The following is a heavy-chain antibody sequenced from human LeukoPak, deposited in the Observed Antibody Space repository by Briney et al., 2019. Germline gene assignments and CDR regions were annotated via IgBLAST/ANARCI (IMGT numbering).Heavy chain of an antibody. J-gene: IGHJ4*02. D-gene: IGHD6-19*01. Sequence: GGSLRLSCAASGFTFSSYWMSWVRQAPGKGLKWVANIKQDGSEKYYVDSVKGRFTISRDNAKSSVYLQMNSLRDEDTAVYYCARLRRSSGWAFDYWGQETLVTVSS. CDR3: ARLRRSSGWAFDY. V-gene: IGHV3-7*01. CDR1: GFTFSSYW. CDR2: IKQDGSEK.